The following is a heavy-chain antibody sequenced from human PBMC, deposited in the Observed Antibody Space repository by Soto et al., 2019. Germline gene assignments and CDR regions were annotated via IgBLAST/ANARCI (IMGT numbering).Heavy chain of an antibody. CDR1: GFTFSSYA. V-gene: IGHV3-30-3*01. D-gene: IGHD3-10*01. J-gene: IGHJ4*02. Sequence: SLRLSCAASGFTFSSYAMHWVRQAPGKGLEWVAVISYDGSNKYYADSVKGRFTISRDNSKNTLYLQMNSLRAEDTAVYYCARSGGSGSYYNNIDYWGQGTLVTVSS. CDR3: ARSGGSGSYYNNIDY. CDR2: ISYDGSNK.